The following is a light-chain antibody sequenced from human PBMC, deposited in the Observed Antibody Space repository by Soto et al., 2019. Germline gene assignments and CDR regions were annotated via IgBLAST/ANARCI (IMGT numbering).Light chain of an antibody. CDR2: EVD. CDR1: SSDVGGYDY. V-gene: IGLV2-14*01. J-gene: IGLJ1*01. CDR3: SSYSISTAYL. Sequence: ALTQPASVSGSPGQSITISCTGTSSDVGGYDYVSWYQLHPGKAPKLMVFEVDNRPSGVSYRFSGSKSGNTASLTISGLQAEDEADYFCSSYSISTAYLFGTGTKVTVL.